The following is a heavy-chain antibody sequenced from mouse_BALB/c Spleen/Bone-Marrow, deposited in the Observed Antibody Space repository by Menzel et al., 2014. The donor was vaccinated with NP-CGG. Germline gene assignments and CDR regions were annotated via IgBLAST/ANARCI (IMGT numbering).Heavy chain of an antibody. D-gene: IGHD2-3*01. CDR3: ARERDGYFRDAMDY. CDR2: INSNGGST. V-gene: IGHV5-6-3*01. CDR1: GFTFSSHG. J-gene: IGHJ4*01. Sequence: EVHLVESGGGLVQPGGSLKLSCAASGFTFSSHGMSWVRQTPDKRLELVATINSNGGSTYYPDSVKGRFTISRDNAKNTLYLQMSSLKSEDTAMYYCARERDGYFRDAMDYWGQGTSVTVSS.